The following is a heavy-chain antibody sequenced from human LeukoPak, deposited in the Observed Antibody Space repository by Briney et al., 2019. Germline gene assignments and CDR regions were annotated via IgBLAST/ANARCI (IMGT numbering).Heavy chain of an antibody. CDR1: GFTFCRRS. V-gene: IGHV3-21*01. Sequence: GGSLRLSCAASGFTFCRRSMNGVRQAPGKGLEWVSSISSSSSYIYYADSVKGRFTISRDNAKNSLYLQMNSLRAEDTAVYYCARSMAGTPVWGCWGQGTLVTVSS. CDR2: ISSSSSYI. J-gene: IGHJ4*02. D-gene: IGHD3-16*01. CDR3: ARSMAGTPVWGC.